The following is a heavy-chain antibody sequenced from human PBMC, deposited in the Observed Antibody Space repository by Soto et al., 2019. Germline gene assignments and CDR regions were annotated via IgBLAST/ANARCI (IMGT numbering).Heavy chain of an antibody. CDR2: IIPIFDTA. V-gene: IGHV1-69*13. CDR3: ARHDCISSSCYYYYYYGMDV. Sequence: GASVKVSCKASGGTFSSYAISWVRQAPGQGLEWMGGIIPIFDTANYAQNFQGRVTITADESTSTAYMELSSLRSEDTAVYYCARHDCISSSCYYYYYYGMDVWGQGTTVTVSS. CDR1: GGTFSSYA. D-gene: IGHD2-15*01. J-gene: IGHJ6*02.